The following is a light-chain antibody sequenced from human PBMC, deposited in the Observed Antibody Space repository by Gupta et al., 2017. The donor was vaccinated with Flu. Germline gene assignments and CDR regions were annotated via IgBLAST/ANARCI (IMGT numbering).Light chain of an antibody. J-gene: IGLJ3*02. Sequence: QSALTQPPSASGPPGQRVTIPCSGSSSNIGSNTVNWYQQLPGTAPKLLIYSNNQRPSGVPDRFSGSKSGTSASLAISGLQSEDEADYYCAAWDDSLNGPVFGGGTKLTVL. CDR1: SSNIGSNT. CDR2: SNN. CDR3: AAWDDSLNGPV. V-gene: IGLV1-44*01.